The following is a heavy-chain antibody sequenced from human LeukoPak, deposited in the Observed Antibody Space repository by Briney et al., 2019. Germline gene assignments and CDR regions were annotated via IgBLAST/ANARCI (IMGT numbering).Heavy chain of an antibody. CDR2: VDPEDGET. J-gene: IGHJ6*03. V-gene: IGHV1-69-2*01. Sequence: ASVKISCKVSGYTFTDYYMHWVQQAPGKGLEWMGLVDPEDGETIYAEKFQGRVTITADTSTDTAYMELSSLRSGDTAVYYCATNNWNYPSSKPQNYYYYYMDVWGKGTTVTVSS. CDR3: ATNNWNYPSSKPQNYYYYYMDV. CDR1: GYTFTDYY. D-gene: IGHD1-7*01.